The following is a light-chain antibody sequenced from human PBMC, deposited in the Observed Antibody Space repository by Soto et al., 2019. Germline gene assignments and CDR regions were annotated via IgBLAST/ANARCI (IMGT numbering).Light chain of an antibody. CDR1: QSVRSW. CDR3: QQYDSYS. CDR2: DAS. J-gene: IGKJ1*01. Sequence: DIQMTQSPSTLSASVGDRVTITCRASQSVRSWLAWYQQKPGRAPKFLIYDASSLESGVPSRFSGSGSGTEFTRTISNLQPDDFATYYCQQYDSYSFGQGTKVDIK. V-gene: IGKV1-5*01.